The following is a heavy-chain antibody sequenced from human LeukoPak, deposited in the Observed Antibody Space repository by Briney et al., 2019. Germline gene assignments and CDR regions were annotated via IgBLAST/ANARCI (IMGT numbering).Heavy chain of an antibody. D-gene: IGHD6-19*01. CDR3: ARDQWLAYYYHGMDV. CDR2: ITNNGTTI. J-gene: IGHJ6*02. Sequence: WGSLRLSCAASGFTFSSYAMNWVRQAPGKGLEWVSYITNNGTTIYYADSVKGRFTISRDNAENSLYLQMNSLRAEDTAIYYCARDQWLAYYYHGMDVWGQGTTVTVSS. V-gene: IGHV3-48*03. CDR1: GFTFSSYA.